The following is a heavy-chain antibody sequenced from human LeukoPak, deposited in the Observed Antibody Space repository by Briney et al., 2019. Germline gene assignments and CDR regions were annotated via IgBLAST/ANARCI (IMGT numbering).Heavy chain of an antibody. V-gene: IGHV3-30-3*01. Sequence: GGSLRLSCAASGFTFSSYWMSWVRQAPGKGLEWVAVISYDGSNKYYADSVKGRFTIFRDNSKNTLYLQMNSLRAEDTAVYYCARDSATNSSGWWLLIDYWGQGTLVTVSS. CDR3: ARDSATNSSGWWLLIDY. CDR1: GFTFSSYW. D-gene: IGHD6-19*01. J-gene: IGHJ4*02. CDR2: ISYDGSNK.